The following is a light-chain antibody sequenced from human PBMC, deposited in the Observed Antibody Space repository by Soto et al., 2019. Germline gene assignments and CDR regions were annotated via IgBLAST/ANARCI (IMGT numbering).Light chain of an antibody. Sequence: QPVLTQPPSASGTPGQTVTISCSGSSSNVGKNIVNWYQQVPGTAPKLLIYSTDQRPSGVPDRFSGSKSGTSASLAISGLQSEDEADYYCAAWDDGRNDLYVIGSGTKVTVL. CDR3: AAWDDGRNDLYV. V-gene: IGLV1-44*01. CDR2: STD. J-gene: IGLJ1*01. CDR1: SSNVGKNI.